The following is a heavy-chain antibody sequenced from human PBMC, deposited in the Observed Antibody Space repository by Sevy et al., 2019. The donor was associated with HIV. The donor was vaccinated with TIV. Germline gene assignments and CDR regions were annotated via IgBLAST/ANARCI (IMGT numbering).Heavy chain of an antibody. V-gene: IGHV3-23*01. D-gene: IGHD2-8*01. CDR1: GFTFSKYS. Sequence: GGSLRLSCAASGFTFSKYSMRWVRQPPGKGLEWVSTLSFGCGEINYADSVKGRFTISRDNSKSSVYLQMNNLRPEDTAVYYCAREGGTKPHDYWGQGTLVTVSS. CDR2: LSFGCGEI. J-gene: IGHJ4*02. CDR3: AREGGTKPHDY.